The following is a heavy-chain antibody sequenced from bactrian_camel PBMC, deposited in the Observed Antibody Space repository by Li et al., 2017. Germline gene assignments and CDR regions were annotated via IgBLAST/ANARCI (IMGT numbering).Heavy chain of an antibody. V-gene: IGHV3S45*01. Sequence: HVQLVESGGGSVQAGGSLRLSCKVSGHSRGSNCVGWYRLPPGRAPAEREGIAAIRRDGGETWYAASVKGRFTISRDSAKNTVYLQMNNLQPEDTAMYYCAAGRFSLRAFVRGGACADSSDFADWGQGTQVTVS. CDR1: GHSRGSNC. CDR2: IRRDGGET. D-gene: IGHD1*01. CDR3: AAGRFSLRAFVRGGACADSSDFAD. J-gene: IGHJ6*01.